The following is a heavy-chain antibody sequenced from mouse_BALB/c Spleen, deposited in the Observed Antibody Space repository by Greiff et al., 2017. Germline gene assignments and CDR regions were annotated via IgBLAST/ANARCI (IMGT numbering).Heavy chain of an antibody. CDR1: GYTFTEYT. D-gene: IGHD1-1*01. CDR3: ARRRYYYGSSWYYFDY. Sequence: EVKLVESGPELVKPGASVKISCKTSGYTFTEYTMHWVKQSHGKSLEWIGGINPNNGGTSYNQKFKGKATLTVDKSSSTAYMELRSLTSEDSAVYYCARRRYYYGSSWYYFDYWGQGTTLTVSS. J-gene: IGHJ2*01. CDR2: INPNNGGT. V-gene: IGHV1-18*01.